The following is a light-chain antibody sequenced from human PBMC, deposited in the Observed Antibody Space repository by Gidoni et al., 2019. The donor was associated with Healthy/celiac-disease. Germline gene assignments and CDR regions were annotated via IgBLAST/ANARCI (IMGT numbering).Light chain of an antibody. Sequence: SYELTQPPSVSVSPGQTARITCSGDALPKQYAYWYQQKPGQAPVLVLYTDSERPSGIPERFSGSSSGTPVTLTISGVQAEDEAYYYCQSADSSGTYHVVFGGGTKLTVL. CDR2: TDS. CDR1: ALPKQY. CDR3: QSADSSGTYHVV. J-gene: IGLJ2*01. V-gene: IGLV3-25*02.